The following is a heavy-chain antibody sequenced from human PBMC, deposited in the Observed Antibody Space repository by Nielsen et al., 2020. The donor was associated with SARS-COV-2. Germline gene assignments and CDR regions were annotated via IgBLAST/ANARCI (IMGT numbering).Heavy chain of an antibody. Sequence: GESLKISCIASGFTFSSYAMSWVRQAPGKGLEWVSAISGSGGNTYYADSVKGRFTISRDNSKNTLYLQMNSLRAEDTAVYYCAKGSSSSGWYEFDYWGQGTLVTVSS. CDR1: GFTFSSYA. V-gene: IGHV3-23*01. D-gene: IGHD6-19*01. CDR3: AKGSSSSGWYEFDY. J-gene: IGHJ4*02. CDR2: ISGSGGNT.